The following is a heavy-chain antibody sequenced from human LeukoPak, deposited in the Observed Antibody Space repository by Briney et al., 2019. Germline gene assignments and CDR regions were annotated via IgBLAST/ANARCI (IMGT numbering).Heavy chain of an antibody. V-gene: IGHV3-21*04. J-gene: IGHJ4*02. CDR1: GFTFSSYN. Sequence: GGSLRLSCAASGFTFSSYNMNWVRQAPGKGLEWVSSITSGSSYIYYADSVKGRFTISRDNAKNSLYLQMNSLRAEDKAVYYCAKSSDYYDSSQLGYWGQGTLVTVSS. CDR2: ITSGSSYI. D-gene: IGHD3-22*01. CDR3: AKSSDYYDSSQLGY.